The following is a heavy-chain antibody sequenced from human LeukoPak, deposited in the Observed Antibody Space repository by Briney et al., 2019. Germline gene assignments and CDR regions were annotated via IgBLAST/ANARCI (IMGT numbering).Heavy chain of an antibody. CDR2: INTNTGNP. J-gene: IGHJ4*02. V-gene: IGHV7-4-1*02. Sequence: ASVKVSCKASRYTFTSYAMNWVRQAPGQGLEWMGWINTNTGNPTYAQGFTGRFVFSLDTSVSTAYLQISSLKAEDTAVYYCARGRIRPCSGGSCSMGYWGQGTLVTVSS. D-gene: IGHD2-15*01. CDR3: ARGRIRPCSGGSCSMGY. CDR1: RYTFTSYA.